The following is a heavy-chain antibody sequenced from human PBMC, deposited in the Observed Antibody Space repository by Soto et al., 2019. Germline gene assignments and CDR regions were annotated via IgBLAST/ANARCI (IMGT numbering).Heavy chain of an antibody. CDR2: INPSGGST. Sequence: ASVKVSCKASGYTFTSYYMHWVRQAPGQGLEWMGVINPSGGSTSYAQNFRGRVTMTRDTSTSTVYMKLSSLRSEDAAVYYCARDLGGGNYGMDVWGQGTTVTVSS. V-gene: IGHV1-46*01. D-gene: IGHD1-26*01. CDR1: GYTFTSYY. CDR3: ARDLGGGNYGMDV. J-gene: IGHJ6*02.